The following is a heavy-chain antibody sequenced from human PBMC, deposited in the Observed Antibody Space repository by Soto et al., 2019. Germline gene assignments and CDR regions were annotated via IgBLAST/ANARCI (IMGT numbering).Heavy chain of an antibody. D-gene: IGHD5-12*01. J-gene: IGHJ4*02. CDR1: GFTFSSYE. CDR2: ISSSGSTI. CDR3: ARDRGGYDRPFDY. V-gene: IGHV3-48*03. Sequence: EVQLVESGGGLVQPGGSLRLSCAASGFTFSSYEMNWVRQAPGKGLEWVSYISSSGSTIYYADSVKGRFTISRDNAKNSLYLQMNSLRAEDTAVYYCARDRGGYDRPFDYWGQGTLVTVSS.